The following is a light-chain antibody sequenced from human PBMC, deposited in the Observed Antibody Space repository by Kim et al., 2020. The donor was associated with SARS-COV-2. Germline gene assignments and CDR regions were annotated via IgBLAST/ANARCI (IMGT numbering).Light chain of an antibody. Sequence: ASTGDRVTITCRASQGISSYLAWYQQKPGKAPKLLIYAASTLQSGVPSRFSGSGSGTDFTLTISCLQSEDFATYYCQQYYSYPLTFGGGTKVEIK. CDR2: AAS. CDR3: QQYYSYPLT. V-gene: IGKV1-8*01. CDR1: QGISSY. J-gene: IGKJ4*01.